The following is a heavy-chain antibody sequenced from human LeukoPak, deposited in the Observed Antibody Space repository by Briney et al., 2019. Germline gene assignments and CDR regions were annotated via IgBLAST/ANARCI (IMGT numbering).Heavy chain of an antibody. Sequence: GGSLRLSCAASGFTFSSYWMSWVRQAPGKGLEWVANIKQDGSEKYYVDSVKGRFTISRDNAKNSLYLQMNSLRAEDTAVYYCARDKVVGPSNFDYWGQGTLVTVSS. CDR1: GFTFSSYW. J-gene: IGHJ4*02. CDR3: ARDKVVGPSNFDY. D-gene: IGHD1-26*01. V-gene: IGHV3-7*01. CDR2: IKQDGSEK.